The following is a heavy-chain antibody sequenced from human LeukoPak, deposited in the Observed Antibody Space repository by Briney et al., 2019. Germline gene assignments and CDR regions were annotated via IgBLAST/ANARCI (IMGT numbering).Heavy chain of an antibody. CDR1: GGSISSGGYY. D-gene: IGHD3-22*01. Sequence: PSETLSLTCTVSGGSISSGGYYWSWVRQHPGKGLEWIGYIYYSGSTYYNPSRKSRVTISVDTSKNQFSLKLSSVTAADAAVYYCARDTNDDSSGSPFDPWGQGTLVTVSS. CDR3: ARDTNDDSSGSPFDP. CDR2: IYYSGST. J-gene: IGHJ5*02. V-gene: IGHV4-31*03.